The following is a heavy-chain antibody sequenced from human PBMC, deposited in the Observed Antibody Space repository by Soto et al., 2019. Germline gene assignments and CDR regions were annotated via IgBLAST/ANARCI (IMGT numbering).Heavy chain of an antibody. J-gene: IGHJ5*02. CDR2: IEQDGSEK. CDR1: GFTFSSYW. D-gene: IGHD2-15*01. Sequence: EVQLVESGGGFVQPGGSLRLSCAASGFTFSSYWMSWVRQAPGKGLEWVANIEQDGSEKHYLDSVKGRFTVSRDNAQNSLYLQMNSLRADDTAVYYCAAYCSGGSGIRRTGFDPWGQGNLVTVSS. CDR3: AAYCSGGSGIRRTGFDP. V-gene: IGHV3-7*01.